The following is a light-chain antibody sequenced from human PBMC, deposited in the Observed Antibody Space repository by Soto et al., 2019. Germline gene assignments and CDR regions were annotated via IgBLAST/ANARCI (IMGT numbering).Light chain of an antibody. CDR1: SSDVGSYNL. J-gene: IGLJ1*01. CDR3: CSYAGSSTYV. Sequence: QSALTQPASVSGSPGQSITISCTGTSSDVGSYNLVSWYQQHPGKAPKLMIYEGSKRPSGVSNRFSGSKSGNTASLTISGLQAEDEADYSCCSYAGSSTYVFGPGTKVTVL. V-gene: IGLV2-23*01. CDR2: EGS.